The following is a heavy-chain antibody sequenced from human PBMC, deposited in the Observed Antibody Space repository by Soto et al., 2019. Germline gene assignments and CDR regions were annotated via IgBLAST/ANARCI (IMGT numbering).Heavy chain of an antibody. CDR3: ARDQATVPTAELSLYYYYYGMDV. Sequence: SVKVSCKASGGTFSSYAISWVRQAPGQGLEWMGGIIPIFGTANYAQKFQGRVTITADESTSTAYMELSSLRSEDTAVYYCARDQATVPTAELSLYYYYYGMDVWGQ. CDR2: IIPIFGTA. CDR1: GGTFSSYA. J-gene: IGHJ6*02. V-gene: IGHV1-69*13. D-gene: IGHD4-17*01.